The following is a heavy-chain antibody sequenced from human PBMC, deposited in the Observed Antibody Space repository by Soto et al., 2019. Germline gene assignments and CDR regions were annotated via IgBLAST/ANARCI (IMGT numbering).Heavy chain of an antibody. CDR1: GGTFSSYT. CDR3: ARGVAYGSGRYLFDD. D-gene: IGHD3-10*01. CDR2: IIPILGIA. J-gene: IGHJ4*02. V-gene: IGHV1-69*02. Sequence: QVQLVQSGAEVKKPGSSVKVSCKASGGTFSSYTISWVRQAPGQGLEWMGRIIPILGIANYAQKFQGRVTLTADKSTSTAYMELSSLRSEDTAVYYCARGVAYGSGRYLFDDWGQGTLVTVSS.